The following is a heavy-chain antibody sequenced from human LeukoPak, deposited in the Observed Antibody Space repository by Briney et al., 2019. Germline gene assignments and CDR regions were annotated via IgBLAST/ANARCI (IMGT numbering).Heavy chain of an antibody. CDR3: ATDGGEGY. D-gene: IGHD3-3*01. CDR1: GFTFSSYS. J-gene: IGHJ4*02. Sequence: GRSLRLSCAASGFTFSSYSMNWVRQAPGKGLEWVSNIRSSSSSIYYADSVRGRFTISRDNAKNSLYLQMNSLRAEDTAVYYCATDGGEGYWGQGTLVTVSS. V-gene: IGHV3-48*01. CDR2: IRSSSSSI.